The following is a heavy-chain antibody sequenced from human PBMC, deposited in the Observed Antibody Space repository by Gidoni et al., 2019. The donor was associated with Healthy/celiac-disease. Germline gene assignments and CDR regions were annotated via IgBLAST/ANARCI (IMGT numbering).Heavy chain of an antibody. CDR2: IWYDGSNK. CDR1: GFTFGSYG. Sequence: QVQLVESGGGVVQPGRSLRLSCAASGFTFGSYGMPWVRQAPGKGLEWVAVIWYDGSNKYYADSVKGRFTISRDNSKNTLYLQMNSLRAEDTAVYYCARDGGYCSSTSCYLGYWGQGTLVTVSS. V-gene: IGHV3-33*01. D-gene: IGHD2-2*01. J-gene: IGHJ4*02. CDR3: ARDGGYCSSTSCYLGY.